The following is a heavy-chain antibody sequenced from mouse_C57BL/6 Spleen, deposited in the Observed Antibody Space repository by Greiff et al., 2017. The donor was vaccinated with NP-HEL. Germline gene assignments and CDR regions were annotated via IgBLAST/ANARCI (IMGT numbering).Heavy chain of an antibody. D-gene: IGHD2-5*01. CDR1: GFNIKDYY. Sequence: VHVKQSGAELVRPGASVKLSCTASGFNIKDYYMHWVKQRPEQGLEWIGRIDPEDGDTEYAPKFQGKATMTADTSSNTAYLQLSSLTSEDTAVYYCTTNSNYYWYFDVWGTGTTVTVSS. V-gene: IGHV14-1*01. CDR3: TTNSNYYWYFDV. J-gene: IGHJ1*03. CDR2: IDPEDGDT.